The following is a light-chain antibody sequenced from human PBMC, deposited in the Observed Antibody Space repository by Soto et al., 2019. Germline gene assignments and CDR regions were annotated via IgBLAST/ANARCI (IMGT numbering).Light chain of an antibody. CDR3: GAWDGSLTGGV. J-gene: IGLJ2*01. CDR2: ENY. CDR1: SSNIGSYS. V-gene: IGLV1-51*02. Sequence: QSVLTQPPSVSAAPGQKVTISCSGSSSNIGSYSVSWYQQLPGTVPKLLIYENYERPSGIPDRFSGSKSGTSATPGITGLQTGDEADYYCGAWDGSLTGGVFGGGTKLTVL.